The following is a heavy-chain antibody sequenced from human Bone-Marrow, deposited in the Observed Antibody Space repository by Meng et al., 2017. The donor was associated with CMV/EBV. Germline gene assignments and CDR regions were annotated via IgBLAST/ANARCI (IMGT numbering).Heavy chain of an antibody. CDR2: IIPIFGTA. D-gene: IGHD2-2*01. J-gene: IGHJ5*02. V-gene: IGHV1-69*05. Sequence: SVKVSCKASGGTFSSYAISWVRQAPGQGLEWMGGIIPIFGTANYAQKFQGRVTITTDESTSTAYMELSSLRSEDTAVYYCARGQLYCSSTSCSNWFDPWGQGTLVTVSS. CDR3: ARGQLYCSSTSCSNWFDP. CDR1: GGTFSSYA.